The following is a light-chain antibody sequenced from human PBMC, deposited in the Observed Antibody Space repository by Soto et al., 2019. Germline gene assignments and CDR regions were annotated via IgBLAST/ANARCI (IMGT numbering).Light chain of an antibody. J-gene: IGKJ5*01. CDR2: DAS. CDR1: QSVGSY. Sequence: EIVLTQSPATLSLSPGERATLSCRASQSVGSYLAWYQQKPGQAPRLLIYDASNRATGIPARFSSSGSGTDFTLTISSLEPEDFAVYYCQQRSNWITFGQGTRLEIK. CDR3: QQRSNWIT. V-gene: IGKV3-11*01.